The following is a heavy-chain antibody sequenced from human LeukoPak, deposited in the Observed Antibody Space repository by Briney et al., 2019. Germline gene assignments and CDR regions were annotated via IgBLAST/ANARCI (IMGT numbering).Heavy chain of an antibody. V-gene: IGHV3-23*01. CDR2: ISGSGGST. D-gene: IGHD6-19*01. J-gene: IGHJ4*02. CDR3: AKGSGWYV. CDR1: GFTFRSYA. Sequence: GGSLRLSCAASGFTFRSYAMSWVAQPQGKGLEWVSVISGSGGSTEYADSVKGRFTISRDNSKNTLYLQMNSLRAEDTAVYYCAKGSGWYVWGQGTLVTVSS.